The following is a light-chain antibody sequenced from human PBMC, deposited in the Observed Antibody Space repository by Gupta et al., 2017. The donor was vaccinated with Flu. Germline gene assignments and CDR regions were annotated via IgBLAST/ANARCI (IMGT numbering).Light chain of an antibody. V-gene: IGLV1-51*02. CDR3: GTWDSSLSAAV. CDR1: SSNIGEKY. CDR2: EDD. J-gene: IGLJ3*02. Sequence: QSVLTQPPSVSAAPGQKVTISCSGSSSNIGEKYLSWYKKVPGTAPKLLIYEDDKRPSGIPDRFSGSKSGTSATLGITGLQTGDEAEDYCGTWDSSLSAAVFGGGTKLTVL.